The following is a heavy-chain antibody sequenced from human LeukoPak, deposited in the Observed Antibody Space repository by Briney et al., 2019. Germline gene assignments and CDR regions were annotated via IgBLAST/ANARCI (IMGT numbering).Heavy chain of an antibody. J-gene: IGHJ4*02. V-gene: IGHV3-49*04. CDR3: TRVRGGPVTDY. Sequence: GRSLRLSCTVSGFTLDDFALNWVRQAPGKGLEWVAFIRSKTYGGTTEYAASVKGRFTISKDDSKAIAYLQMNSLKTEDTAVYYCTRVRGGPVTDYWGQGTLVTVSS. D-gene: IGHD3-10*01. CDR1: GFTLDDFA. CDR2: IRSKTYGGTT.